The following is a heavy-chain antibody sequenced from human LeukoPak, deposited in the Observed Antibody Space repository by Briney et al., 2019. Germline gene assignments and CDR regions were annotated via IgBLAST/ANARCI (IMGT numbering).Heavy chain of an antibody. CDR3: ARGYSSSSYNWFDP. CDR1: GGSISTSAYY. V-gene: IGHV4-39*01. Sequence: SETLSLTCIVSGGSISTSAYYWGWIRQPPGEGLQWIGSIYYSGNTYYNSSLKSRVTISVDTSTSQFSLKLSSVTAADTAVYYCARGYSSSSYNWFDPWGQGTLVTVSS. CDR2: IYYSGNT. J-gene: IGHJ5*02. D-gene: IGHD6-13*01.